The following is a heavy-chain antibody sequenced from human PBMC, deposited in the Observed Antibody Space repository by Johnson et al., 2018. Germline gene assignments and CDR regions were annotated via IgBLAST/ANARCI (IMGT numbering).Heavy chain of an antibody. D-gene: IGHD1-14*01. CDR1: GFTFTNYW. V-gene: IGHV3-74*01. CDR3: ARDLPHSTARSGQGYGMDV. J-gene: IGHJ6*02. CDR2: INTDGSYT. Sequence: EVQLLESGGGLVQPGGSLRLSCAVSGFTFTNYWMHWVRQAPGEGLVWVSRINTDGSYTTHADSVKGRFTICRDNAESTLYLQMHSLRAEDPAVYYCARDLPHSTARSGQGYGMDVWGQGTTVTVSS.